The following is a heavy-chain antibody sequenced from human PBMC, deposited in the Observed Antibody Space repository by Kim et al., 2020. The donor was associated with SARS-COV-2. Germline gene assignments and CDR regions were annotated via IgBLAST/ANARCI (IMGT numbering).Heavy chain of an antibody. CDR1: GYSFTSYW. Sequence: GESLKISCKGSGYSFTSYWISWVRQMPGKGLEWMGRIDPSDSYTNYSPSFQGHVTISADKSISTAYLQWSSLKASDTAMYYCARRTQVVTAIADYYYYYGMDVWGQGTTVTVSS. D-gene: IGHD2-21*02. V-gene: IGHV5-10-1*01. J-gene: IGHJ6*02. CDR2: IDPSDSYT. CDR3: ARRTQVVTAIADYYYYYGMDV.